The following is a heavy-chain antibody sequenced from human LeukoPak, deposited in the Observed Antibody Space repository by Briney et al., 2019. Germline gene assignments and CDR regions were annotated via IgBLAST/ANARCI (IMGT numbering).Heavy chain of an antibody. CDR2: IYYSGST. V-gene: IGHV4-59*01. D-gene: IGHD5-12*01. CDR3: ATDAQRGYSGYDPNYYYMDV. J-gene: IGHJ6*03. CDR1: GGSISSYY. Sequence: SETLSLTCTVSGGSISSYYWSWLRQPPGKGLEWIGYIYYSGSTNYNPSLKSRVTISVDTSKNQFSLKLSSVTAADTAVYYCATDAQRGYSGYDPNYYYMDVWGKGTTVTVSS.